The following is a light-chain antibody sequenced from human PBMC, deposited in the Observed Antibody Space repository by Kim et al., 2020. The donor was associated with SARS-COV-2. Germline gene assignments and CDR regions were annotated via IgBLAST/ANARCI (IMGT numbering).Light chain of an antibody. V-gene: IGKV3-15*01. Sequence: SPGERASRSCSASQTINNKLVWYQQNPGQAPILLIYDATTSATGVPARFIGSGSETDFTLTISSLQSEDSAVYFCQQSNDWPPLTFGQGTKVDIK. J-gene: IGKJ1*01. CDR2: DAT. CDR1: QTINNK. CDR3: QQSNDWPPLT.